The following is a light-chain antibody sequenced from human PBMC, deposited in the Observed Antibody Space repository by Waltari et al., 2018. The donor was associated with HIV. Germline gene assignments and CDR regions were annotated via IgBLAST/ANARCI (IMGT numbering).Light chain of an antibody. CDR3: QQSKTFPLD. CDR1: QSISNW. J-gene: IGKJ2*01. Sequence: DIQMTQSPSTLSASVGDRVTITCRASQSISNWLAWYQQKPGKAPKLLIYKASSLESGVPSRFSGSGSGTEYTLTISSLQPDDFATYYCQQSKTFPLDFGQGTKVEI. V-gene: IGKV1-5*03. CDR2: KAS.